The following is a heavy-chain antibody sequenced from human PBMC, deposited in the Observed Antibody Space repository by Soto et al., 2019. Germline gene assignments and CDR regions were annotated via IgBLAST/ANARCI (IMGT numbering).Heavy chain of an antibody. V-gene: IGHV4-34*01. CDR3: ASECITIFGVVYDF. D-gene: IGHD3-3*01. Sequence: SETLSLTCAVYSGSFSGYYWSWVRQPPGKGLEWIGEINHSGNTDYNPSLKSRVTISVDTSQNHFSLNLNSVTAADTAVYYCASECITIFGVVYDFWGQGTLVTVSS. CDR2: INHSGNT. J-gene: IGHJ4*02. CDR1: SGSFSGYY.